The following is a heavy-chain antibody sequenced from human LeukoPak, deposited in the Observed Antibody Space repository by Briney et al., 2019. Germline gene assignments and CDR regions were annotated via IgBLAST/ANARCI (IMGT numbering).Heavy chain of an antibody. D-gene: IGHD6-13*01. CDR2: ISGSGDAT. CDR3: ARGGSSWSGYFQH. CDR1: EFTVSSNY. Sequence: GGSLRLSCAASEFTVSSNYMSWVRQAPGKGLEWVSTISGSGDATYYADSVKGRFTISRDNSKSTLYLQMNSLRAEDTAVYYCARGGSSWSGYFQHWGQGTLVTVSS. V-gene: IGHV3-23*01. J-gene: IGHJ1*01.